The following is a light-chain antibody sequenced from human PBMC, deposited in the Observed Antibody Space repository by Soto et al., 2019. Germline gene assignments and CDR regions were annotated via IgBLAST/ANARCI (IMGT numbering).Light chain of an antibody. CDR2: GAS. CDR1: QNVANNY. Sequence: EIVLTQSPGTLSLSPGERATLSCRASQNVANNYLAWFRQKPGQTPRLLIYGASSRAAGIPDRFSGSGSGTDFTLTISSLEPEDFAVYYCQQRSTWWTFGLGTKVDIK. V-gene: IGKV3D-20*02. CDR3: QQRSTWWT. J-gene: IGKJ1*01.